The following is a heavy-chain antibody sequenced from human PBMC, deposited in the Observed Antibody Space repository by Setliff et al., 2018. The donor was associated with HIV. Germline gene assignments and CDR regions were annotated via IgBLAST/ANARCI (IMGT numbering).Heavy chain of an antibody. D-gene: IGHD6-13*01. CDR3: VRLRGSSTWYTGNWFDP. CDR1: GGSISSSIYY. CDR2: IFYSGST. J-gene: IGHJ5*02. Sequence: SETLSLTCTVSGGSISSSIYYWGWIRQPPGKGLEWIGNIFYSGSTYYNPSLKSRVTISVDTSKNQFSLRLSSVTAADTAVYYCVRLRGSSTWYTGNWFDPWGQGTMVTVSS. V-gene: IGHV4-39*01.